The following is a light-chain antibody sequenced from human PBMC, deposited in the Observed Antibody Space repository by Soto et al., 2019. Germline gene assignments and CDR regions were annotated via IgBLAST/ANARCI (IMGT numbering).Light chain of an antibody. CDR3: CSYAGSSTLGV. V-gene: IGLV2-23*01. Sequence: QSALTQPASVSGSPGQSITISCTGTSSDVGSYNLVSWYQQHPGKAPKLMIYEGSKRPSGVSNRFSGSKSGNTASLTISGLQAEDEAHYYCCSYAGSSTLGVFGGGTKLTVL. J-gene: IGLJ2*01. CDR2: EGS. CDR1: SSDVGSYNL.